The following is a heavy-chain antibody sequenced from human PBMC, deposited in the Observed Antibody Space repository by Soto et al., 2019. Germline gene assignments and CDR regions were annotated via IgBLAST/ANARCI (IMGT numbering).Heavy chain of an antibody. CDR2: ISGSGGST. Sequence: GGSLRLSCAASGFTFSSYARSWVRQAPGKGLEWVSAISGSGGSTYYADSVKGRFTISRDNSKNTLYLQMNSLRAEDTAVYYCAKGGYCTNGVCDYYYYGMDVWGQGTTVTVYS. J-gene: IGHJ6*02. D-gene: IGHD2-8*01. V-gene: IGHV3-23*01. CDR1: GFTFSSYA. CDR3: AKGGYCTNGVCDYYYYGMDV.